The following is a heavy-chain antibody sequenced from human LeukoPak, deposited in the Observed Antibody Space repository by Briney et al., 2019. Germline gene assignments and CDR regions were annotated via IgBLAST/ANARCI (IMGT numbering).Heavy chain of an antibody. Sequence: ASVKVSCKASGYTFTSYYMHWARQAPGQGLEWMGLINPSGGYTNYAQKFQDRFTMTRDTSTTTVYMELSSLRSEDTAVYYCARDRTNNYYGMDVWGQGTAVTVSS. CDR2: INPSGGYT. CDR3: ARDRTNNYYGMDV. J-gene: IGHJ6*02. CDR1: GYTFTSYY. V-gene: IGHV1-46*01.